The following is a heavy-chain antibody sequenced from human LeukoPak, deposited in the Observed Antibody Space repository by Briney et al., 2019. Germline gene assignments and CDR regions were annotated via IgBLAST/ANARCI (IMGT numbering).Heavy chain of an antibody. CDR3: ARRYCGGDCYFDY. V-gene: IGHV3-53*01. CDR1: GFTVSSNY. Sequence: GGSLRLCCAASGFTVSSNYMSWVRQAPGKGLEWVSVIYSGGSTYYADSVKGRFTISRDNSKNTLYLQMNSLRTEDTAVYYCARRYCGGDCYFDYWGQGTLVTVSS. CDR2: IYSGGST. D-gene: IGHD2-21*02. J-gene: IGHJ4*02.